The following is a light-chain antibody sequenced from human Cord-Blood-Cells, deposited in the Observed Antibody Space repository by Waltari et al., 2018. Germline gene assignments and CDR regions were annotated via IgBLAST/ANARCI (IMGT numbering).Light chain of an antibody. CDR1: SSDVGSYNL. CDR2: EVS. J-gene: IGLJ1*01. V-gene: IGLV2-23*02. Sequence: QSALTQPASVSGSPGQSITISCTGTSSDVGSYNLVSWYQQHPGKAPKLMVDEVSKRPSGVSNRFAGSESGNTASLTISGLQAEDEADYYCCSYAGSSTFVFGTGTKVTVL. CDR3: CSYAGSSTFV.